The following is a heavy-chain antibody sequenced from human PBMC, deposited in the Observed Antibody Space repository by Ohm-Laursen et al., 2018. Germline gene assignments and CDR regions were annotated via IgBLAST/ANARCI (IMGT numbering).Heavy chain of an antibody. CDR2: INQGGSEE. J-gene: IGHJ4*02. D-gene: IGHD3-3*01. CDR1: GFTCSSYS. CDR3: ASYDPWSGFSFHS. Sequence: SLRLSCTASGFTCSSYSMNWVRQGPGKGLESLANINQGGSEEYYADSVKGRFTISRDNAKDSLYLQMNSLRAEDTAVYYCASYDPWSGFSFHSWGQGTLVTVSS. V-gene: IGHV3-7*01.